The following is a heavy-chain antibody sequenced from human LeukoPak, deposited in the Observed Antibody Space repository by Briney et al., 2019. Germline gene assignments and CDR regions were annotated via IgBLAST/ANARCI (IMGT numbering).Heavy chain of an antibody. Sequence: GGSLRLSCAASGFTFSSXXMXXVRQAPGKXXEWVAVISYXGSNKXXXDXVXGRXXISRDNSKNTLYLQMNSLRAEDTAVYYCTRLQSDAFDIWGQGTMVTVSS. J-gene: IGHJ3*02. CDR2: ISYXGSNK. D-gene: IGHD5-24*01. V-gene: IGHV3-30*03. CDR3: TRLQSDAFDI. CDR1: GFTFSSXX.